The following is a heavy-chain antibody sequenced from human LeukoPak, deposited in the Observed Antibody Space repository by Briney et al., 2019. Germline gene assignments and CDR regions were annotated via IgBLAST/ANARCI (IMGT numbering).Heavy chain of an antibody. Sequence: ASVKVSCKASGYTFTSYGISWVRQAPGQGLEWMGWISAYNGNTNYAQKLQGRVTITTDTSTSTAYMELSSLRSEDTAVYYCARDEYYDFWSGRRGTLSVNWFDPWGQGTLVTVSS. CDR2: ISAYNGNT. J-gene: IGHJ5*02. CDR3: ARDEYYDFWSGRRGTLSVNWFDP. V-gene: IGHV1-18*01. D-gene: IGHD3-3*01. CDR1: GYTFTSYG.